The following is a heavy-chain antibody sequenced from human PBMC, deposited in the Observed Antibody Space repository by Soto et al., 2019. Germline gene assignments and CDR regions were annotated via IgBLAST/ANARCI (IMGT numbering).Heavy chain of an antibody. V-gene: IGHV4-4*02. CDR1: SGSISSSNW. CDR2: IYHSGGT. CDR3: AGGITVAGLSRDGFDI. Sequence: QVQLQESGPGLVKPSGTLSLTCAVSSGSISSSNWWSWVRQPPGKGLEWIGEIYHSGGTNYNPSLKRRVTISVDKSTNQFSLKLRSVTAADAAVYYCAGGITVAGLSRDGFDIWGQGTMVTVSS. J-gene: IGHJ3*02. D-gene: IGHD6-19*01.